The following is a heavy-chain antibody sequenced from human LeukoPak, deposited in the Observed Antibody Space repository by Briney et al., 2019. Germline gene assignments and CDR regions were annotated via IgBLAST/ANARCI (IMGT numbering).Heavy chain of an antibody. CDR2: ISSSSSYI. J-gene: IGHJ4*02. D-gene: IGHD6-13*01. V-gene: IGHV3-21*01. CDR1: GFTFSSYS. Sequence: GGSLRLSCAASGFTFSSYSMNWVRQAPGKGLEWVSSISSSSSYIYYADSVKGRFTISRDNAKNSLYLQMNSLRAEDTAVYYCARAQELADFDYWRQGTLVTVSS. CDR3: ARAQELADFDY.